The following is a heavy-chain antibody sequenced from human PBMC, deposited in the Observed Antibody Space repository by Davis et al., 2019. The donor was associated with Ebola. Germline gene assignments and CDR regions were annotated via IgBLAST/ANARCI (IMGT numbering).Heavy chain of an antibody. D-gene: IGHD6-6*01. V-gene: IGHV5-51*01. CDR1: GYSFTSYW. CDR2: IYPADSDT. CDR3: ARQGRIAGRPLNWFDP. J-gene: IGHJ5*02. Sequence: KVSCRGSGYSFTSYWIGWVRQMPGKGLEWMGIIYPADSDTRYSPSFQGQVTISADKSITTAYLQWSSLRASDTAIYYCARQGRIAGRPLNWFDPWGQGTLVTVSS.